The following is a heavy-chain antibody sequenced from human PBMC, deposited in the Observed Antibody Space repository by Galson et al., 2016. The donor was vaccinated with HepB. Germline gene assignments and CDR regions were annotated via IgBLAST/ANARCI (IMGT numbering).Heavy chain of an antibody. J-gene: IGHJ4*02. V-gene: IGHV3-30*03. Sequence: SLRLSCAASGFTFRSYAMSWVRQAPGKGLEWVAGISKAGGNIYYVDSVKGRFTISRGNSQNILYLQMNSLRAEDTAVYYCARLYYDYVWGSYRESHFDSWGQGTLVTVSS. CDR1: GFTFRSYA. CDR2: ISKAGGNI. CDR3: ARLYYDYVWGSYRESHFDS. D-gene: IGHD3-16*02.